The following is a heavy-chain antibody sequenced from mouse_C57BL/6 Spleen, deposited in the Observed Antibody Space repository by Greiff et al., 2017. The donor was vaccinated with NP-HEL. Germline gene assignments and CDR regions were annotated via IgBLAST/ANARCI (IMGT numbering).Heavy chain of an antibody. CDR2: IDPENGDT. CDR1: GFNIKDDY. CDR3: TTRSTTGCDY. J-gene: IGHJ2*01. D-gene: IGHD2-14*01. V-gene: IGHV14-4*01. Sequence: EVQLQQSGAELVRPGASVKLSCTASGFNIKDDYMHWVKQRPEQGLEWIGWIDPENGDTEYASKFQGKATITADTSSNTAYLQLSSLTSEDTAVYYCTTRSTTGCDYWGQGTTLTVSS.